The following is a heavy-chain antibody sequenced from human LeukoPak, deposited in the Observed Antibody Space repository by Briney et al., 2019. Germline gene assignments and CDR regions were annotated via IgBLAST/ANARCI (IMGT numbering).Heavy chain of an antibody. V-gene: IGHV4-34*01. CDR3: ARRRVATMSRFGFDP. J-gene: IGHJ5*02. D-gene: IGHD5-12*01. CDR2: INHSGST. CDR1: GGSFSGYY. Sequence: SETLSLTCAVYGGSFSGYYWSWIRQPPGKGLEWIGEINHSGSTNYNPSLKSRVTISVDTSKNQFSLKLSSVTAADTAVYYCARRRVATMSRFGFDPWGQGTLVTVSS.